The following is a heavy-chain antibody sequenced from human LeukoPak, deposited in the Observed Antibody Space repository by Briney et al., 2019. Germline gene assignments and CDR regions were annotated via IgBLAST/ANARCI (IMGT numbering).Heavy chain of an antibody. CDR3: ARGYSSSWYVLTKNWFDP. CDR1: GGSISSYY. J-gene: IGHJ5*02. CDR2: IYYSGST. V-gene: IGHV4-59*01. D-gene: IGHD6-13*01. Sequence: PSETLSLTCTVSGGSISSYYWSWIRQPPGKGLEWIGYIYYSGSTNYNPSLKSRVTISVDTSKNQFSLKLSSVTAADTAVYYCARGYSSSWYVLTKNWFDPWGQGTLVTVSS.